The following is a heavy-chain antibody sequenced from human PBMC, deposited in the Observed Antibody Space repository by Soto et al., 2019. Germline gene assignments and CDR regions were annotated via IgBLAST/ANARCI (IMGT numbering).Heavy chain of an antibody. CDR1: GGTFSSYA. V-gene: IGHV1-69*13. Sequence: GASVKVSCKASGGTFSSYAISWVRQAPGQGLEWMGGIIPMFGTANYAQKFQGRVTITADESTSTAYMELSSLRSEDTAVYYCARKGSSSWYNAFDIWGQGTMVTVSS. D-gene: IGHD6-13*01. J-gene: IGHJ3*02. CDR2: IIPMFGTA. CDR3: ARKGSSSWYNAFDI.